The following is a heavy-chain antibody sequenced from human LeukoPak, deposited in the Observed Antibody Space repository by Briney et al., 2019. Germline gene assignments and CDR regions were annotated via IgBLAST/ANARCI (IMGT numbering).Heavy chain of an antibody. CDR2: IYSGGST. V-gene: IGHV3-66*01. CDR1: GFTVSSNY. CDR3: ASSDFPHAFDI. D-gene: IGHD3-10*01. J-gene: IGHJ3*02. Sequence: GGSLRPSCAASGFTVSSNYMSWVRQAPGKGLDWVSVIYSGGSTYYADSVKGRFTISRDNSKNTLYLQMNSLRAEDTAVYYCASSDFPHAFDIWGQGTMVTVSS.